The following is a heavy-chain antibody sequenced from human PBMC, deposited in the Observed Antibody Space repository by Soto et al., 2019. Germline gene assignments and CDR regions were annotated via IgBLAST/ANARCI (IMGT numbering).Heavy chain of an antibody. D-gene: IGHD6-25*01. V-gene: IGHV4-59*01. CDR2: IYYSGST. CDR1: GGSISSYY. J-gene: IGHJ3*02. Sequence: CETLSLTCTVSGGSISSYYWSWIRQPPGKGLEWIGYIYYSGSTNYNPSLKSRVTISVDTSKNQFSLKLSSVTAADTAVYYCARDNGYSSGWRDALEIWSQGTRVTV. CDR3: ARDNGYSSGWRDALEI.